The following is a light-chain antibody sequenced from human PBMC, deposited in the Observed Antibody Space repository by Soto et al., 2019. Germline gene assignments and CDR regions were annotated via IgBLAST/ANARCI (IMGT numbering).Light chain of an antibody. Sequence: EIVMTQSPPTLSVSPGERVTLSCRASQSVGSYLAWYQQSPGQAPRLLIYGASTRATGIPARFSGSGSGTDFTLTISSLQSEDFAVYYCQQRSNWPSLYTFGQGTKLEIK. J-gene: IGKJ2*01. V-gene: IGKV3-15*01. CDR2: GAS. CDR1: QSVGSY. CDR3: QQRSNWPSLYT.